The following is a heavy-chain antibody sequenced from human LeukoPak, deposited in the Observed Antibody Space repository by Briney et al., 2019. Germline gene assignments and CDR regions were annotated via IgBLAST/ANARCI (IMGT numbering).Heavy chain of an antibody. J-gene: IGHJ2*01. CDR2: IYSSGST. V-gene: IGHV4-59*01. CDR3: ARDSKEGWYFDF. CDR1: GGSISRYF. Sequence: SETLSLTCTVSGGSISRYFWSWIRRPPGKGLEWTGYIYSSGSTNYNPSLKSRVTISVDTSKNQFSLKLSSVTAADTAVYYCARDSKEGWYFDFWGRGTLVTVSS.